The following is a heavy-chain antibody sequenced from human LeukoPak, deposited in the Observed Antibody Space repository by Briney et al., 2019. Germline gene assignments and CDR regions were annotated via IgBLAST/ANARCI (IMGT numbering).Heavy chain of an antibody. Sequence: GASVKVSCKASGYTFTGYYMHWVRQAPGQGLEWMGWINPNSGGTNYAQKFQGRVTMTRDTSISTAYMELSRLRSDDTAVYYCASSALDQPTYYYDSSGLNWFDPWGQGTLVTVSS. J-gene: IGHJ5*02. D-gene: IGHD3-22*01. V-gene: IGHV1-2*02. CDR2: INPNSGGT. CDR1: GYTFTGYY. CDR3: ASSALDQPTYYYDSSGLNWFDP.